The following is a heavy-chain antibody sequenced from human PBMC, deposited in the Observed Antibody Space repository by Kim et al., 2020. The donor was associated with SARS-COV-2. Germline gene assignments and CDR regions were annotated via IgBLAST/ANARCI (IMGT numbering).Heavy chain of an antibody. D-gene: IGHD2-2*01. V-gene: IGHV3-30*07. CDR3: ARGWDIVVVPAATDFDY. Sequence: GKGRFTIYRDNSKNTLYLKMNSLRAEDTAVYYCARGWDIVVVPAATDFDYWGQGTLVTVSS. J-gene: IGHJ4*02.